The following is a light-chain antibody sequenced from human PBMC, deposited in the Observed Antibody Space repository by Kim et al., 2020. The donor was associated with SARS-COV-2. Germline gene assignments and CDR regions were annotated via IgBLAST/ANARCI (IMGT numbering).Light chain of an antibody. V-gene: IGLV3-19*01. Sequence: RQTARITCTVDSLIIYYASWYQQRPGQAPVLVIYGKNNRPSGIPDRFSGSSSGNTASMTITGAQAEDEADYYCNSRDSSGNHLGVFGTGTKVTVL. J-gene: IGLJ1*01. CDR1: SLIIYY. CDR2: GKN. CDR3: NSRDSSGNHLGV.